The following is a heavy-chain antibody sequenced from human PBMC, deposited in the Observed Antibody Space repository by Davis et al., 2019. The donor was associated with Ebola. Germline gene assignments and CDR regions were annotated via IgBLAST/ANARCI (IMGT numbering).Heavy chain of an antibody. Sequence: ASVTVSCKASGYRFSDYGITWVRQAPGQGLEWVGWVGTDTGDIKYAQRFQGRLTMTVDSFTATAYLDLANLTPGDTAVYYCARIEVASAAPDYWGQGRLVTVSS. J-gene: IGHJ4*02. CDR2: VGTDTGDI. V-gene: IGHV1-18*01. D-gene: IGHD6-25*01. CDR1: GYRFSDYG. CDR3: ARIEVASAAPDY.